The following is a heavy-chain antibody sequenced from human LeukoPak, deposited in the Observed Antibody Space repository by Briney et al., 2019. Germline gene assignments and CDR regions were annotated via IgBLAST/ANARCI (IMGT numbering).Heavy chain of an antibody. J-gene: IGHJ3*02. CDR1: GFTFSSYA. CDR3: ARLSFPYYDSSGLI. V-gene: IGHV3-30-3*01. CDR2: ISYDGSNK. Sequence: GRSLRLSCAASGFTFSSYAMHWVRQAPGKGLEWVAVISYDGSNKYYADSVKGRFTISRDNSKNTLYLQMNSLRAEDTAVYYCARLSFPYYDSSGLIWGQGTMVTVSS. D-gene: IGHD3-22*01.